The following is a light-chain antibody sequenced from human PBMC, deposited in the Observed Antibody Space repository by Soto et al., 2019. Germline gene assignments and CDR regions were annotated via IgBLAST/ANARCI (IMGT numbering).Light chain of an antibody. CDR2: EVS. CDR1: SSDVGGYNY. V-gene: IGLV2-14*01. CDR3: SSYTSSSTLV. J-gene: IGLJ2*01. Sequence: QSALNQPASVSGSPGQSITISCTGTSSDVGGYNYVSWYQQHPGKAPKLMIYEVSNRPSGVSNRFSGSKSGNTASLTISGLQAEDEADYYCSSYTSSSTLVFGGGTQLTVL.